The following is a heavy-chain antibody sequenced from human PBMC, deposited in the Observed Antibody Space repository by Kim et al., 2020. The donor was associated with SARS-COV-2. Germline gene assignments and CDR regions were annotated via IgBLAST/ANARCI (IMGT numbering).Heavy chain of an antibody. CDR2: GIT. D-gene: IGHD5-12*01. Sequence: GITYYSGSVQGRFTISRDHSKNTLYLQMNNLRPEDTAVYYCAKGHVACWGQGTQVTVSS. J-gene: IGHJ4*02. CDR3: AKGHVAC. V-gene: IGHV3-23*01.